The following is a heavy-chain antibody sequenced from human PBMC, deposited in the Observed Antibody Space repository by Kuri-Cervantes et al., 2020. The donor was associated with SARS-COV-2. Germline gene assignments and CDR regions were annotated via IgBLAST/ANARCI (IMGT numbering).Heavy chain of an antibody. J-gene: IGHJ4*02. Sequence: ASVKVSCKASGYTFTGYYMHWGRQAPGQGLERMGWISAYNGNTNYAQKLQGRVTMTTDTSTSTAYMELRSLRSDDTAVYYCARGSVGANTVFAYWGQGTLVTVSS. V-gene: IGHV1-18*04. D-gene: IGHD1-26*01. CDR1: GYTFTGYY. CDR2: ISAYNGNT. CDR3: ARGSVGANTVFAY.